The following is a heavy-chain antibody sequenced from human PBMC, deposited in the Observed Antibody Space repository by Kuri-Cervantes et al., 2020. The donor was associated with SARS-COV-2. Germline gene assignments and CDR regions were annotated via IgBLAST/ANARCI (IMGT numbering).Heavy chain of an antibody. CDR2: FYYSGST. V-gene: IGHV4-39*01. J-gene: IGHJ4*02. D-gene: IGHD3-10*01. Sequence: GSLRLSCTVSGGSISSSSYYWGWIRQPPGKGLEWIGSFYYSGSTYYNPSLKSRGTIYVDTSKNQFSLKLSSVTAADTAVYYSARRAFGEKGVPNDFWGQGTLVTVSS. CDR1: GGSISSSSYY. CDR3: ARRAFGEKGVPNDF.